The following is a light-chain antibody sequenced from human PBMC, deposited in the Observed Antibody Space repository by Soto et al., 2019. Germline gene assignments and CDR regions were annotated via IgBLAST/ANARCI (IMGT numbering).Light chain of an antibody. CDR1: SSDVGGYNY. Sequence: QSALTQPRSVSGSPVQSVTISCTGTSSDVGGYNYVSWYQQHPGKAPKLMIYDVSKRPSGVPDRFSGSKSGNTASLTISGLQADDEADYSCCSYAGSDTFVFGTGTKVTVL. CDR3: CSYAGSDTFV. J-gene: IGLJ1*01. V-gene: IGLV2-11*01. CDR2: DVS.